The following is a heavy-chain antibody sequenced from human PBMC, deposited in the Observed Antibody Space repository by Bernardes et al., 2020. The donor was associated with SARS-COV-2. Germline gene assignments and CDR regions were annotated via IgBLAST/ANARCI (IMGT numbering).Heavy chain of an antibody. J-gene: IGHJ3*02. CDR1: GYIFTTYG. Sequence: ASVKVSCKASGYIFTTYGITWVRQAPGQGLEWMGWINPNSGGTNYAQKFQDRVTMTGDTSISTAYMELRRLRSDDTAVYFCAGIGIAAFDIWGQGTMVTVSS. CDR3: AGIGIAAFDI. D-gene: IGHD6-13*01. V-gene: IGHV1-2*02. CDR2: INPNSGGT.